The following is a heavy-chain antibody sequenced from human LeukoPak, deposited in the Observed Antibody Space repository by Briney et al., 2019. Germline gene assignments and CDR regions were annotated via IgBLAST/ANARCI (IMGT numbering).Heavy chain of an antibody. CDR2: IYYSGST. CDR3: ARRSYYYDSSGYLYYYYGMDV. D-gene: IGHD3-22*01. V-gene: IGHV4-59*01. J-gene: IGHJ6*02. Sequence: PSETLSLTCTVSGGSISSYYWSWIRQPPGKGLEWIGYIYYSGSTNYNPSLKSRVTISVDTSKNQFSLKLSSVTAADTAVYYCARRSYYYDSSGYLYYYYGMDVWGQGTTVTVSS. CDR1: GGSISSYY.